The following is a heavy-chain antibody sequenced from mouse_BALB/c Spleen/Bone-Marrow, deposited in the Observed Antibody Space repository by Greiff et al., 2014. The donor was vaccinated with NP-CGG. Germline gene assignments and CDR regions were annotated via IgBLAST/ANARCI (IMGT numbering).Heavy chain of an antibody. D-gene: IGHD1-1*01. J-gene: IGHJ3*01. CDR3: ATITTVAY. V-gene: IGHV5-9-2*01. CDR1: GFTISSYG. CDR2: ISGGGSYT. Sequence: DVQLQESGGGLVKPGGSLKLSCAVPGFTISSYGMSWGRQTPEKRLEWVATISGGGSYTYYPDSVKGRFTISRDNAKNNLYLQMSSLRSEDSALYYCATITTVAYWGQGTLVTVSA.